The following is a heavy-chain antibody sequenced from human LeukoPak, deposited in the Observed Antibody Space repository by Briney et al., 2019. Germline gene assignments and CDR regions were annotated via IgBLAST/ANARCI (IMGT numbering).Heavy chain of an antibody. CDR1: GGSIIRYY. V-gene: IGHV4-59*01. D-gene: IGHD3-22*01. J-gene: IGHJ4*02. Sequence: PSETLSLTCTVSGGSIIRYYWSWIRQPPGKGLVWIGYIYYSGSTNYNPSLKSRVTISVDTSKNQFSLKLSSVTAADTAVYYCARVTGYMIEDYFDYWGQGTLVTVSS. CDR2: IYYSGST. CDR3: ARVTGYMIEDYFDY.